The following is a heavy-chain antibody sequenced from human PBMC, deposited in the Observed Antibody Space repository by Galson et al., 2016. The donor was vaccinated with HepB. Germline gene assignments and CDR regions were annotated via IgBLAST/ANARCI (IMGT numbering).Heavy chain of an antibody. J-gene: IGHJ4*02. CDR1: GFAFSGYA. CDR2: IGTSGDTT. CDR3: AKDRWELVRGFDY. Sequence: LRLSCAASGFAFSGYAMTWVRQPPGKGLEWVAAIGTSGDTTYYADYAKGRFTISRDNSKNTLYLQMNSLRAEDTAVYYCAKDRWELVRGFDYWGQGTLVTVSS. D-gene: IGHD1-26*01. V-gene: IGHV3-23*01.